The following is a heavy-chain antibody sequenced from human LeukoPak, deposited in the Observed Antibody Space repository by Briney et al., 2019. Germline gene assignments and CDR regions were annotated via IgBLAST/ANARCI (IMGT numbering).Heavy chain of an antibody. Sequence: ASVKVSCKASGYTFTSYDINCVRQATGQGLEWMGWMNPNSGNTGYAQKFQGRVTMTRNTSISTAYMELSSLRSEDTAVYYCARSSTRGGYYYYYMDVWGKGTTVTVSS. V-gene: IGHV1-8*01. CDR1: GYTFTSYD. CDR2: MNPNSGNT. J-gene: IGHJ6*03. CDR3: ARSSTRGGYYYYYMDV. D-gene: IGHD2-2*01.